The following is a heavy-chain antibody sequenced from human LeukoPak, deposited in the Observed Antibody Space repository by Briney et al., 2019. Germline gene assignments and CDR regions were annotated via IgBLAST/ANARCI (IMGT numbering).Heavy chain of an antibody. V-gene: IGHV4-39*07. CDR1: GDSISSNNCF. CDR3: ARGSRGSSWTFDY. J-gene: IGHJ4*02. D-gene: IGHD6-13*01. Sequence: PSETLSLTCTVSGDSISSNNCFWGWIRQPPGKGLEWIGSMCYSGATYYNPPLKSRVTMSVDTSKKQFSLKLSSVTAADTAVYYCARGSRGSSWTFDYWGQGTLVTVSS. CDR2: MCYSGAT.